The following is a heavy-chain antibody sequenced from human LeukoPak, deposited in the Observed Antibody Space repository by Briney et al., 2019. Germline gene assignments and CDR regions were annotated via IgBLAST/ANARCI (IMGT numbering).Heavy chain of an antibody. V-gene: IGHV3-30-3*01. CDR2: ISHDGSSE. Sequence: GGSLRLSCAASGFTFSRYAMHWVCQAPGKGLEWVAVISHDGSSEYYADSVKGRFTISRDDSKNSLYLQMNSLRAEDTAVYSCARGSTTSCYSSGDYWGQGTLVTVSS. D-gene: IGHD2-2*01. CDR3: ARGSTTSCYSSGDY. J-gene: IGHJ4*02. CDR1: GFTFSRYA.